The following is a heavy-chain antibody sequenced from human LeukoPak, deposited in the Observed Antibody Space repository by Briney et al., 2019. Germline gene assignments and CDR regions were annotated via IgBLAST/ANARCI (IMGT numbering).Heavy chain of an antibody. Sequence: EASVKVSCKASGGTFSNDAISWVRQAPGQGLEWMGWISAYNGNTNYAQKLQGRVTMTTDTSTSTAYMELRSLRSDDTAVYYCARGLEGDFDYWGQGTLVTVSS. CDR1: GGTFSNDA. J-gene: IGHJ4*02. V-gene: IGHV1-18*01. CDR3: ARGLEGDFDY. CDR2: ISAYNGNT.